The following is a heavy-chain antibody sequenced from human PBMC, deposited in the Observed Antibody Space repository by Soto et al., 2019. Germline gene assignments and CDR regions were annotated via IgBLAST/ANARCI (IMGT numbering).Heavy chain of an antibody. CDR3: AKDQGTTSYYYYGMDV. CDR2: ISYDGNNK. CDR1: GFTFSSYG. V-gene: IGHV3-30*18. Sequence: PGGSLRLSCAASGFTFSSYGMHWVRQAPGKGLEWVAVISYDGNNKYYADSVKGRFTISRDNSKNTLYLQMNSLRAEDTAVYYCAKDQGTTSYYYYGMDVWGQGTTVTVSS. J-gene: IGHJ6*02. D-gene: IGHD2-2*01.